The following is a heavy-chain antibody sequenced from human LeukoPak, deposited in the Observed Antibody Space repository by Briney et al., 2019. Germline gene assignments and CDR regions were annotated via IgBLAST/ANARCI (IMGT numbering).Heavy chain of an antibody. CDR3: ATDGAVAGTAYPEY. Sequence: ASVKVSCTASGYTFTGYYIHWVRQAPGQGLEWMGWINPNSGGTKYAQKFQGRVTMTRDTSISTAYMEPSSLTSDDTALYYCATDGAVAGTAYPEYWGQGTLVTVSS. CDR1: GYTFTGYY. D-gene: IGHD6-19*01. CDR2: INPNSGGT. J-gene: IGHJ4*02. V-gene: IGHV1-2*02.